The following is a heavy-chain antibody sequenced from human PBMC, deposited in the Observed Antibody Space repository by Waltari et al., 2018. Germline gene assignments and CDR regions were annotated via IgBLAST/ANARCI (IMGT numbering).Heavy chain of an antibody. CDR1: GFTFSSYG. CDR2: IRDDGRNK. V-gene: IGHV3-30*02. J-gene: IGHJ4*02. Sequence: QVQLVESGGGVVQPGGSLRLSCAASGFTFSSYGMHWVRQAPGKGLEGVEFIRDDGRNKYYADSVKGRFTISRDNSKNTLYLQMNSLRAEDTAVYYCAKAPSGSYYGDSFDYWGQGTLVTVSS. D-gene: IGHD1-26*01. CDR3: AKAPSGSYYGDSFDY.